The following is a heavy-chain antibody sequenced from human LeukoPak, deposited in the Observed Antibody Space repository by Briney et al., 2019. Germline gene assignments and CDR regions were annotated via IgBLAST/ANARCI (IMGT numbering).Heavy chain of an antibody. CDR2: IYYSGST. V-gene: IGHV4-59*01. D-gene: IGHD6-19*01. J-gene: IGHJ4*02. CDR1: VGSISTYY. Sequence: SETLSLTCTVSVGSISTYYWSWIRQPPGKGMEWIGYIYYSGSTNYNPSLKSRVTISVDTSKNQFSLNLSSVTAADTAVYYCARSERYNSGWYFYFDYWGQGTLVTVSS. CDR3: ARSERYNSGWYFYFDY.